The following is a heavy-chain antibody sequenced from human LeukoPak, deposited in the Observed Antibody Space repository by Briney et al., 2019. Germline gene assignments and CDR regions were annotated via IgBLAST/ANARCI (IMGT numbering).Heavy chain of an antibody. Sequence: GASVKVSCKASGYTFTDFYMHWVRQAPGQGLEWMGCINTYSGGTNNAQNFQGRVTMTRDTSIGTAYMELSRLRTDDTAVYYCARAAGYSCGWHIDYWGQGTLVTVSS. J-gene: IGHJ4*02. CDR3: ARAAGYSCGWHIDY. D-gene: IGHD6-19*01. CDR1: GYTFTDFY. CDR2: INTYSGGT. V-gene: IGHV1-2*02.